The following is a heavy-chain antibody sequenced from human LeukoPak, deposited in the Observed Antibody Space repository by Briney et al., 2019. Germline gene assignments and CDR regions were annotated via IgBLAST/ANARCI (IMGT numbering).Heavy chain of an antibody. CDR3: ARVRWNYSSLGHYYYFFMDV. Sequence: SETLSLTCAVYGGSFSGYYWSWIRQPPGKGLEWIGEINHSGSTNYNPSLKSRVTISVDTSKNQFSLKLSSVTAADTAVYYCARVRWNYSSLGHYYYFFMDVWGNGTTVTVSS. D-gene: IGHD1-7*01. CDR2: INHSGST. V-gene: IGHV4-34*01. J-gene: IGHJ6*03. CDR1: GGSFSGYY.